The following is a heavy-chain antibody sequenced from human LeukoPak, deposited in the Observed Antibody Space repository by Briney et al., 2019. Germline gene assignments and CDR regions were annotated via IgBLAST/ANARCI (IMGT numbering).Heavy chain of an antibody. CDR2: IYYSGTT. D-gene: IGHD3-10*01. V-gene: IGHV4-30-4*07. CDR3: ARVRGVPYYHYYMDV. J-gene: IGHJ6*03. CDR1: GGSSSSGGYS. Sequence: SEILSLTCAVSGGSSSSGGYSWSWIRQPPGKGLEWIGYIYYSGTTYYNPSLKSRVTISVDTSKNQFSLKLTSVTAADTAVYYCARVRGVPYYHYYMDVWGKGTTVTVSS.